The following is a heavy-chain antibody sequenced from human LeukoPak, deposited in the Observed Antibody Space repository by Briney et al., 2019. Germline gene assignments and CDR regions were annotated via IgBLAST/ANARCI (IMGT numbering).Heavy chain of an antibody. CDR2: IYYSGST. D-gene: IGHD3-22*01. CDR3: ARLRYYYDSSGYPRDYGMDV. V-gene: IGHV4-39*01. CDR1: GGSISSSSYY. Sequence: PSETLSLTCTVSGGSISSSSYYWGWIRQPPGKGLEWIGSIYYSGSTYYNPSLKSRVTISVDTSKNQFSLKLSSVTAADTAVYYCARLRYYYDSSGYPRDYGMDVWGQGTTVTVSS. J-gene: IGHJ6*02.